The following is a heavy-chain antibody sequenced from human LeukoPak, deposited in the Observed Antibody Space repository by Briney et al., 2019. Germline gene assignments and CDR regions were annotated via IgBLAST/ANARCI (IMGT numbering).Heavy chain of an antibody. CDR1: GFTVSSNY. Sequence: GGSLRLSCAASGFTVSSNYMSWVRQAPGKGLEWVSSISSSSSYIYYADSVKGRFTISRDNAKNSLYLQMNSLRAEDTAVYYCARGPPSGSYFIVAHPEGFDYWGQGTLVTASS. D-gene: IGHD1-26*01. CDR3: ARGPPSGSYFIVAHPEGFDY. CDR2: ISSSSSYI. J-gene: IGHJ4*02. V-gene: IGHV3-21*01.